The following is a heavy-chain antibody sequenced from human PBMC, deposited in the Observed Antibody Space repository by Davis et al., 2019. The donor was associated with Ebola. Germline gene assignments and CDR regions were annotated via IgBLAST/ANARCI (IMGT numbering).Heavy chain of an antibody. CDR2: IKQDGSEK. J-gene: IGHJ4*02. V-gene: IGHV3-7*03. Sequence: GESLKISCAASGFTFSSYWMSWVRQAPGKGLEWVANIKQDGSEKYYVDSVKGRFTISRDNAKNSLYLQMNSLRAEDTAVYYCARDKRGWLSDWGQGTLVTVSS. D-gene: IGHD6-19*01. CDR3: ARDKRGWLSD. CDR1: GFTFSSYW.